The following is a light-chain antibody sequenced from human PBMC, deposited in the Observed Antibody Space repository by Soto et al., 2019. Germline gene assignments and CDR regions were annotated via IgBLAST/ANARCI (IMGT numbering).Light chain of an antibody. Sequence: DIVMTQSPRSLPVTPGESASISCRSSQSLLHSSGNNYLDWYLQKPGQSPQLLIYLGSNRAPGVPDKFSGSGSGTDCTLTISRVEAEDFGVYYCMQALQSPLTFGGGTKVEIK. CDR2: LGS. V-gene: IGKV2-28*01. CDR1: QSLLHSSGNNY. CDR3: MQALQSPLT. J-gene: IGKJ4*01.